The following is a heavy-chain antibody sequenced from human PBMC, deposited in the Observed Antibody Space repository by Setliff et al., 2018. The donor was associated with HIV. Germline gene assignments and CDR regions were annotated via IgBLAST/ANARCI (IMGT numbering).Heavy chain of an antibody. D-gene: IGHD3-3*01. V-gene: IGHV4-34*01. CDR3: ARTGPLPGRITVFGVVISYYFDY. CDR2: IDYSRST. CDR1: GGSFSGYH. J-gene: IGHJ4*02. Sequence: ASETLSLTCAVYGGSFSGYHWSWIRQPPGKGLEWIGEIDYSRSTSYNPSFKNRVTFSVDTSKNQLSLKLTSVTAADTAVYYCARTGPLPGRITVFGVVISYYFDYWGQGTLVTVSS.